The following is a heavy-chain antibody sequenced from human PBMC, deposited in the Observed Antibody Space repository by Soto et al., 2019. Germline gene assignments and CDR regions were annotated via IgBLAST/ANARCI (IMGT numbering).Heavy chain of an antibody. CDR2: ISGSGGST. V-gene: IGHV3-23*01. CDR3: AKGPIVLVPAASYYFDY. D-gene: IGHD2-2*01. Sequence: GGSLRLSCAASGFTFSSYAMSWVRQAPGKGLEWVSAISGSGGSTYYADSVKGRFTISRDNSKNTLYLQMNSLRAEDTAVYYCAKGPIVLVPAASYYFDYWGQGTLVTVSS. CDR1: GFTFSSYA. J-gene: IGHJ4*02.